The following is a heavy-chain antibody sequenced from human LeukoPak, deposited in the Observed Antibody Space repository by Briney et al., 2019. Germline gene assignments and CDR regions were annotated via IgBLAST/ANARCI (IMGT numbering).Heavy chain of an antibody. V-gene: IGHV3-30*14. CDR2: ISYDGSKT. Sequence: GGSLRLSCAASGFTFSSYAMHWVRQAPGKGLEWVAIISYDGSKTYYADSVKGRFTISRDNSKNTLYLQMNSLRAEDTAVYYCARDYSSSWELGYWGQGTLVTVSS. D-gene: IGHD6-13*01. J-gene: IGHJ4*02. CDR3: ARDYSSSWELGY. CDR1: GFTFSSYA.